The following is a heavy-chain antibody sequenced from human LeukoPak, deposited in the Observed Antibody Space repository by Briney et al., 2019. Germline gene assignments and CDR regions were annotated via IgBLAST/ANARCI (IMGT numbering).Heavy chain of an antibody. CDR3: ARDHGGTGIALDY. J-gene: IGHJ4*02. Sequence: GGSLRLSCAASGFTFSSHWMHWVRQAPGKGLVWVSRINSDESSTSYADSVKGRFTISRDNAKNTLYLQMNSLRAEDTAVYYCARDHGGTGIALDYWGQGTLVTVSS. CDR1: GFTFSSHW. D-gene: IGHD3-16*01. CDR2: INSDESST. V-gene: IGHV3-74*01.